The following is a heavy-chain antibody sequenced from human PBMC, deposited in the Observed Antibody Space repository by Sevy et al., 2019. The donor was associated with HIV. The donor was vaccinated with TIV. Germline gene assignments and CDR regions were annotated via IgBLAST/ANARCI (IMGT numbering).Heavy chain of an antibody. CDR1: GFTFSSYS. J-gene: IGHJ4*02. CDR2: ISSSSSYI. V-gene: IGHV3-21*01. D-gene: IGHD6-19*01. Sequence: GGSLRLSCAASGFTFSSYSMNWVRQAPGKGLEWVSSISSSSSYIYYADSVKGRFTISRDNAKNSLYLQMNSLRAEDTAVYYCAMQGDGSGWTRGGYWGQGTLVTVSS. CDR3: AMQGDGSGWTRGGY.